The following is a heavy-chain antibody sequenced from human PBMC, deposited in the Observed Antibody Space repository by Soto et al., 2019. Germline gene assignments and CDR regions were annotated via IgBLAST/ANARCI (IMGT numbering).Heavy chain of an antibody. J-gene: IGHJ4*02. CDR1: GGSISSGDYY. V-gene: IGHV4-30-4*01. Sequence: QVQLQESGPGLVKPSQTLSLTCTVSGGSISSGDYYWSWIRQPPGKGLEWIGYIYYSGSTYYNPSLKSRVTISVDTSKNQFSLKLSSVTAADTAVYYCARHPRIQLWSGYFDYWGQGTLVTVSS. D-gene: IGHD5-18*01. CDR3: ARHPRIQLWSGYFDY. CDR2: IYYSGST.